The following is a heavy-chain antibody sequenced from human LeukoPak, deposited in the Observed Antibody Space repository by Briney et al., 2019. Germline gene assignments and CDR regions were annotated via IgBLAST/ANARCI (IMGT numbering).Heavy chain of an antibody. CDR3: ARDGHYGDYDYYYYYMDV. CDR1: GYTFTGYY. V-gene: IGHV1-2*02. Sequence: ASVKVSCKASGYTFTGYYMHWVRQAPGQGLEWMGWINPNSGGTNYAQKFQGRVTMTRDTSISTAYMELSRLRSDDTAVYCCARDGHYGDYDYYYYYMDVWGKGTTVTISS. CDR2: INPNSGGT. J-gene: IGHJ6*03. D-gene: IGHD4-17*01.